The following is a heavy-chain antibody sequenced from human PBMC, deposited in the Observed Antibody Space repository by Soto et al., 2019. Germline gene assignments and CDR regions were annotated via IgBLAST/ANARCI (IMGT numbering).Heavy chain of an antibody. V-gene: IGHV2-70*11. CDR1: GFSLSTSGMC. CDR3: ARIDDYGNY. Sequence: GSGPTLVNPTQTLTLTCTFSGFSLSTSGMCVSWIRQPPGKALEWLARIDWDDDKYYSTSLETRLTISKDTSKNQVALTITNMDPVDTATYYCARIDDYGNYWGQGTLVTVSS. CDR2: IDWDDDK. J-gene: IGHJ4*02. D-gene: IGHD4-17*01.